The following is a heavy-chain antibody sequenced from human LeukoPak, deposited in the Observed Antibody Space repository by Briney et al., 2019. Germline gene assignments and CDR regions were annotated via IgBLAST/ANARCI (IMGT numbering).Heavy chain of an antibody. J-gene: IGHJ4*02. V-gene: IGHV1-18*01. CDR1: GYTFTSYG. Sequence: ASVKVSCKASGYTFTSYGISWVRQAPGQGLEWMGWISAYNGNTNYAQKLQGRVTMTTDTSTSTAYMELRSLRSDDTAVYYCARADYDFWSGYHNFAYWGEGTLVTVSS. D-gene: IGHD3-3*01. CDR2: ISAYNGNT. CDR3: ARADYDFWSGYHNFAY.